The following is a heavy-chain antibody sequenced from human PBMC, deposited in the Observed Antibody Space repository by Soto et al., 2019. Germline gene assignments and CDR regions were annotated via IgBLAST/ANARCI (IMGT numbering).Heavy chain of an antibody. D-gene: IGHD3-10*01. Sequence: QVQLQESGPGLVKPSQTLSLTCSVSGGSISSGGYYWSWIRQPPGKGLEWIGYIYYSANTHYNPSLKGRVSILADTSKNQFSLNLSSVTAADTAVYYCARSGGNSYYYGMDVWGQGTTVTVSS. V-gene: IGHV4-31*02. CDR2: IYYSANT. CDR3: ARSGGNSYYYGMDV. J-gene: IGHJ6*02. CDR1: GGSISSGGYY.